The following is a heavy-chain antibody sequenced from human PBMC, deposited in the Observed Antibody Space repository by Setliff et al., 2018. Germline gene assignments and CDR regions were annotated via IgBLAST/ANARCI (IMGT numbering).Heavy chain of an antibody. CDR1: GGSISSYY. V-gene: IGHV4-59*04. CDR2: IYHSGST. D-gene: IGHD6-19*01. CDR3: AKNTEWLGDSYDAFDS. J-gene: IGHJ3*02. Sequence: NPSETLSLTCTVSGGSISSYYWGWIRQPPGKGLEWIGSIYHSGSTYYNPSLKSRVTISVDTSKNQFSLKLSSVTAADTAVYYCAKNTEWLGDSYDAFDSWGQGTMVTVSS.